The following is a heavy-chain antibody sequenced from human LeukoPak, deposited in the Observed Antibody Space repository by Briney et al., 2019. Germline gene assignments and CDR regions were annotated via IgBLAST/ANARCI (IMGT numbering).Heavy chain of an antibody. CDR1: GFTFSSYS. J-gene: IGHJ4*02. V-gene: IGHV3-21*01. CDR2: ISSSSSYI. Sequence: KPGGSLRLSCAASGFTFSSYSMNWVRQAPGKGLEWVSSISSSSSYIYCADSVKGRFTISRDNAKNSLYLQMNSLKAEDTAVYYCARDRPGIAGTTLPDYWGQGTLVTVSS. CDR3: ARDRPGIAGTTLPDY. D-gene: IGHD1-20*01.